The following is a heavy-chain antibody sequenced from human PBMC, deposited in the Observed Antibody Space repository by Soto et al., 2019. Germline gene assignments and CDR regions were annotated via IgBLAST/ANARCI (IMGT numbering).Heavy chain of an antibody. CDR3: ARKRYGAPGYGMDV. CDR1: GGTFSSYA. Sequence: ASVKVSCKASGGTFSSYAISWVRQAPGQGLEWMGGIIPIFGTANYAQKFQGRVTITADESTSTAYMELSSLRSEDTAVYYCARKRYGAPGYGMDVWGQGTTVTVSS. D-gene: IGHD1-1*01. CDR2: IIPIFGTA. V-gene: IGHV1-69*13. J-gene: IGHJ6*02.